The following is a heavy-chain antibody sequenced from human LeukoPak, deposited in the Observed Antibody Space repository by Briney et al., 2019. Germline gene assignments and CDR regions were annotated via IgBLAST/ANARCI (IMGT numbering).Heavy chain of an antibody. CDR3: ARRLYYYDSSGYAFDY. J-gene: IGHJ4*02. V-gene: IGHV5-51*01. D-gene: IGHD3-22*01. CDR1: GYSFTSYW. Sequence: GESLKISCKGSGYSFTSYWIGWVRQMPGKGLEWMGIIYPGDSDTRYSPSFQGQVTISADKSISTAYLQWSSLKASDTAMYYCARRLYYYDSSGYAFDYWGQGILVTVSS. CDR2: IYPGDSDT.